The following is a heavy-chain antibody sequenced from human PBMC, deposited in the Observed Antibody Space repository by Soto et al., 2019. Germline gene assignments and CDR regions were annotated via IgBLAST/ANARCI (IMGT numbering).Heavy chain of an antibody. CDR2: IHYTGTT. CDR1: GVSISDYY. D-gene: IGHD4-17*01. V-gene: IGHV4-59*08. J-gene: IGHJ5*02. CDR3: ARRLPGDYGDWLDR. Sequence: PSETLSLTCTVSGVSISDYYWNWIRQPPGKGLEWIGNIHYTGTTKYNPSFESRVTISVDTSKNHFSLRLSSVTAADTAVYYCARRLPGDYGDWLDRWGQGTLVTFSS.